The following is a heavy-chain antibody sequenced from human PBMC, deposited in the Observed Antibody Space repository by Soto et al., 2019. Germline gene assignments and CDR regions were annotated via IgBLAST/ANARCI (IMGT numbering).Heavy chain of an antibody. CDR3: ARDTYPESSGYPDH. D-gene: IGHD3-22*01. CDR2: IDAGNGHT. V-gene: IGHV1-3*01. CDR1: GYIFTRYG. Sequence: ASVKVSCKASGYIFTRYGMHWVRQAPGQRLEWMGWIDAGNGHTKYSRRLQGRVTITRDTSATTAYMELRSLRSEDTAVYYCARDTYPESSGYPDHWGQGTVVTVSS. J-gene: IGHJ5*02.